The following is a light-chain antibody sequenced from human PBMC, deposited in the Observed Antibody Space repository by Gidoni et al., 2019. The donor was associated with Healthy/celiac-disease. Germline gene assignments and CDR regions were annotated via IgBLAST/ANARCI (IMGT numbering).Light chain of an antibody. CDR1: SSDVGGYNY. V-gene: IGLV2-14*03. J-gene: IGLJ2*01. CDR2: DVS. Sequence: QSALTQPASGSGSPGQSITISCTGTSSDVGGYNYVSWYQQHPGKAPKLMIYDVSNRPSGISNRFSGSNSGNTSSLTISALQAEDEADYYCSSYTSSSTLFGCGTKLTVL. CDR3: SSYTSSSTL.